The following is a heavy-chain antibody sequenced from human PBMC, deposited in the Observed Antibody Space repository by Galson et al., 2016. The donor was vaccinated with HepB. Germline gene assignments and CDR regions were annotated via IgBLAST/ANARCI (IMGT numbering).Heavy chain of an antibody. CDR1: GFTVNSNY. D-gene: IGHD7-27*01. J-gene: IGHJ4*02. CDR3: ARGNAELGKGPDSGFDY. Sequence: SLRLSCAASGFTVNSNYMAWVRQAPGMGLEWVSLLYTSGDTYYGDSVQGRFTISRDDPKNTLHLQMNSLRAEDTALYYCARGNAELGKGPDSGFDYWGQGILVTVSS. CDR2: LYTSGDT. V-gene: IGHV3-53*01.